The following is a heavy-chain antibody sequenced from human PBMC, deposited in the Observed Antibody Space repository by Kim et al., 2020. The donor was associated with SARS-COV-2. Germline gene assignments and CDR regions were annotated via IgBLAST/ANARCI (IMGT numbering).Heavy chain of an antibody. V-gene: IGHV3-9*01. CDR1: GFTFNNYA. Sequence: GGSLRLSCAASGFTFNNYAMHWVRQAPGKGLEWVSRISWNSGDIGYADSVKGRFTISRDNANDSLYLQMNSLRTEDTALYYCAKAPYSISSRADNWGQGT. D-gene: IGHD6-6*01. J-gene: IGHJ4*02. CDR2: ISWNSGDI. CDR3: AKAPYSISSRADN.